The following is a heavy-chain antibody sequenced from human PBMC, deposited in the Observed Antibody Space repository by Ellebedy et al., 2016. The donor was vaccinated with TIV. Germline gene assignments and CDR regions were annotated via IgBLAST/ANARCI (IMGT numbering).Heavy chain of an antibody. J-gene: IGHJ3*02. D-gene: IGHD1-26*01. CDR1: GGSISSYY. Sequence: MPSETLSLTCTVSGGSISSYYWSWIRQPPGKGLEWNGYIYYSGSTNYNPSLKSRVTISVDTSKNQFSLKLSSVTAADTAVYYCARTKWELDSFDIWGQGTMVTASS. V-gene: IGHV4-59*01. CDR3: ARTKWELDSFDI. CDR2: IYYSGST.